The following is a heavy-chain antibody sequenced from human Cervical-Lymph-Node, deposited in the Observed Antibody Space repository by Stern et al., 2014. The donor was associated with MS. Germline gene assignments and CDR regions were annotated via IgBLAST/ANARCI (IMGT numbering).Heavy chain of an antibody. CDR3: GKQVRE. V-gene: IGHV4-61*03. CDR2: IYHSGSS. J-gene: IGHJ4*02. CDR1: GGSVSSDAYY. Sequence: QVQLQESGPGLVKPSETLSLTCTVSGGSVSSDAYYWSWIRQSPGKGLEWIGYIYHSGSSSYNPSLKSRVTMSVDTSKNHFSTRLTSVTAADTAVYYCGKQVREWGRGTLVTVSS.